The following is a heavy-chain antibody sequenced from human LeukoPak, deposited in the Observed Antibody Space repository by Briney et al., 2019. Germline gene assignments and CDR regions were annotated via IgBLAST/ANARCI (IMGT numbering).Heavy chain of an antibody. Sequence: ASVKVSCKASGYTFTGYYMHWVRQAPGQGLEWMVWINPNSGGTNYAQKFQGRVTMTRDTSISTAYMELSRLRSDDTAVYYCARAENTMTHLDYWGQGTLVTVSS. CDR2: INPNSGGT. V-gene: IGHV1-2*02. D-gene: IGHD3-22*01. CDR3: ARAENTMTHLDY. CDR1: GYTFTGYY. J-gene: IGHJ4*02.